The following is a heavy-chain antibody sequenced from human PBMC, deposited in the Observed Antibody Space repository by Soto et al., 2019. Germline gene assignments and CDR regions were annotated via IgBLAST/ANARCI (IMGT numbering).Heavy chain of an antibody. CDR1: GYKFTTYF. Sequence: QVQLVQSGAELKKPGASVKVACKASGYKFTTYFIHWVRQAPGQGLEWMEMIHPSGDTGYAQKFRGRVTMTIDTSTTTAYMELRNLTSEDTAVYFSVRGYCTTSPCSGDFQFWGQGTLVTVSS. J-gene: IGHJ1*01. CDR3: VRGYCTTSPCSGDFQF. CDR2: IHPSGDT. D-gene: IGHD2-15*01. V-gene: IGHV1-46*01.